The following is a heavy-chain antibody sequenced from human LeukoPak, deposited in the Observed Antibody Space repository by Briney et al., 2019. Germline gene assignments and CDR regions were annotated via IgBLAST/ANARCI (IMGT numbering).Heavy chain of an antibody. D-gene: IGHD3-16*01. Sequence: GGSLRLSCAASGFTFSDYYMSWIRQAPGKGLEWVSYISSSGSTIYYADSVKGRFTISRDNTKNSLYLQMNSLRAEDTAVYYCARDLYIRPRTFDYWGQGTLVTVSS. CDR1: GFTFSDYY. J-gene: IGHJ4*02. CDR3: ARDLYIRPRTFDY. CDR2: ISSSGSTI. V-gene: IGHV3-11*01.